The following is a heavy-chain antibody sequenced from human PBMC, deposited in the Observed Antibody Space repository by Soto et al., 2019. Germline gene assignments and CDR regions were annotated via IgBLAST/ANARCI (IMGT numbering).Heavy chain of an antibody. Sequence: DVQLVESGGGLVQPGRSLRLSCAASGFTFHDFAIHWIRQTPGQGLEWVAGTTWNGDVNLYADTVKGRFTISRDTVKNSLYLEMYSLRPEDTALYYGARDSDHIAFADYFDYGGQGTLVTVSS. CDR3: ARDSDHIAFADYFDY. D-gene: IGHD2-21*01. CDR1: GFTFHDFA. CDR2: TTWNGDVN. V-gene: IGHV3-9*01. J-gene: IGHJ4*02.